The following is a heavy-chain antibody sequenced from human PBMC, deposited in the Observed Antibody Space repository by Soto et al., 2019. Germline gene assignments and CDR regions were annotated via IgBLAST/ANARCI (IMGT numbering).Heavy chain of an antibody. CDR1: GFTFSSYG. D-gene: IGHD3-3*01. Sequence: QVQLVESGGGVVQPGRSLRLSCAASGFTFSSYGMHGVRQAPGKGLEWVAVISYDGSNKYYADSVKGRFTISRDNSKNTLYLQMNSLRAEDTAVYYCAKDLPPLAILDYWGQGTLVTVSS. J-gene: IGHJ4*02. CDR2: ISYDGSNK. CDR3: AKDLPPLAILDY. V-gene: IGHV3-30*18.